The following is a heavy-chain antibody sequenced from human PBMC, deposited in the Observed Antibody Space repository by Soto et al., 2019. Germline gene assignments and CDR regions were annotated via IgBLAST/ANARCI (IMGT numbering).Heavy chain of an antibody. CDR3: ARSSIMGVAARPGYYGMDV. V-gene: IGHV1-18*04. J-gene: IGHJ6*02. D-gene: IGHD6-6*01. CDR1: GGTFTSYG. CDR2: ISAYNGNT. Sequence: SVLVSWKDSGGTFTSYGISWVRQAPGQGLEWMGWISAYNGNTNYAQKLQGRVTMTTDTSTSTAYMELRSLRSDDTAVYYCARSSIMGVAARPGYYGMDVWGQGTTVTVSS.